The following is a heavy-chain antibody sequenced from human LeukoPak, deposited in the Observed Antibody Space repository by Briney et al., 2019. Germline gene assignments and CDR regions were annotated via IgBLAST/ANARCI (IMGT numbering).Heavy chain of an antibody. Sequence: PGGSLRLSCAASGFTSSSYGMHWVRQAPGKGLEWVAFIRYDGSNKYYADSVKGRFTISRDNSKNTLYLQMNSLRAEDTAVYYCAKGRYGSGSYYNLTPIDYWGQGTLVTVSS. J-gene: IGHJ4*02. CDR2: IRYDGSNK. CDR1: GFTSSSYG. D-gene: IGHD3-10*01. V-gene: IGHV3-30*02. CDR3: AKGRYGSGSYYNLTPIDY.